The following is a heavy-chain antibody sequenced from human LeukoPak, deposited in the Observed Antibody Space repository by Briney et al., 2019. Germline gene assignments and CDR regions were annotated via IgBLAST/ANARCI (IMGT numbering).Heavy chain of an antibody. J-gene: IGHJ3*02. CDR2: IWYDGSNK. D-gene: IGHD2-15*01. Sequence: SGGSLRLSCAASGIIFSDFGMHWVRQAPGKGLEWMAIIWYDGSNKYYADSVKGRFTTSRDNSQNTMYLQMNSLRAEDTAVYYCAKATCSGANCFSNSRDAFDIWGQGTMVTVSS. CDR1: GIIFSDFG. V-gene: IGHV3-33*06. CDR3: AKATCSGANCFSNSRDAFDI.